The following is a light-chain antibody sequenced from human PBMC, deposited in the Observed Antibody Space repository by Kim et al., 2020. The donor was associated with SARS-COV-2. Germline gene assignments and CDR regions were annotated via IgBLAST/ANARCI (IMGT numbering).Light chain of an antibody. CDR2: QRV. CDR3: QAWDSNTRI. V-gene: IGLV3-1*01. CDR1: KLGNKD. Sequence: SVPPGQTAGITCFGEKLGNKDVSWYQQRPGQSPVLVIYQRVKRPSGIPERFSASNSGNTATLTISGTQPTDEADYYCQAWDSNTRIFGSGTKVTVL. J-gene: IGLJ1*01.